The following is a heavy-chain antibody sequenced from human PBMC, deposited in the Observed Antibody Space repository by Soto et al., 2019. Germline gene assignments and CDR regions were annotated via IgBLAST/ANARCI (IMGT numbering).Heavy chain of an antibody. Sequence: QVQLVQSGAEVRKPGASVTVSCRSSGDSFNDYYIHWVRQAPGQGFEWMGWINPNGGVTKYAQKFHGWVSMTRDTSIRTVYMQLSRLRYDDTAVYYCARESGGATATLDYYYFYMDVWGTGTTVTVSS. CDR3: ARESGGATATLDYYYFYMDV. CDR1: GDSFNDYY. D-gene: IGHD5-12*01. CDR2: INPNGGVT. J-gene: IGHJ6*03. V-gene: IGHV1-2*04.